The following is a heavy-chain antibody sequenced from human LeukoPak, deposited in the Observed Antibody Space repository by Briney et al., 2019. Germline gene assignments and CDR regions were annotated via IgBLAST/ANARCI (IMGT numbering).Heavy chain of an antibody. CDR1: KFNFNSYG. Sequence: GGSLTLSCTTSKFNFNSYGMTWVRQAPGQGPEWVSSISGSGADTQYAASVQGRFTISRDNSKNTLYLQMNSLRAEDTAVYYCAKDPNGDYIGTFDIWGQGTMVTASS. V-gene: IGHV3-23*01. D-gene: IGHD4-17*01. CDR2: ISGSGADT. CDR3: AKDPNGDYIGTFDI. J-gene: IGHJ3*02.